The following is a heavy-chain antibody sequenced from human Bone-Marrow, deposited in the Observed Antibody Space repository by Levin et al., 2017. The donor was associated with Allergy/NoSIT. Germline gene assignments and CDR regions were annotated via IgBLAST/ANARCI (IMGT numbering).Heavy chain of an antibody. J-gene: IGHJ3*02. CDR1: GFSLSTSGMC. CDR2: IDWDDDK. CDR3: ARTAQDLRLAAFDR. D-gene: IGHD5-12*01. Sequence: QTLSLTCTFSGFSLSTSGMCVSWIRQPPGKALEWLARIDWDDDKYYSTSLKTRLTISKDTSKNQVVLTMTNMDPVDTATYYCARTAQDLRLAAFDRWGQGTMVTVSS. V-gene: IGHV2-70*11.